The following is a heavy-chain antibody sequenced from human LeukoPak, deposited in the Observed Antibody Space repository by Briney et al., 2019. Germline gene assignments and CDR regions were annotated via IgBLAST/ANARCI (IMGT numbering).Heavy chain of an antibody. D-gene: IGHD2-2*01. CDR1: GLTFSSYG. CDR3: AKGVYYCSSSTCPQYYYYMDV. CDR2: IRYDGTDK. J-gene: IGHJ6*03. V-gene: IGHV3-30*02. Sequence: PGGSLRLSCAASGLTFSSYGLHWVRQAPGKGLEWVTFIRYDGTDKYYADSVKGRFTISRDDSKNTLYLQMNSLRPEDTAVYYCAKGVYYCSSSTCPQYYYYMDVWGKGTTVTVSS.